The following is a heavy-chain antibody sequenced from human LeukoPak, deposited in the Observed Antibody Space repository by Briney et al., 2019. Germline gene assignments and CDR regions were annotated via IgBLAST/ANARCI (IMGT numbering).Heavy chain of an antibody. CDR1: GFTFSSYS. Sequence: PGGSLRLSCAASGFTFSSYSMNWVRQAPGKGLEWVSSISSSSSYIYYADSVKGRFTISRDNAKNSLYLQMNSLRAEDTAVYYCARDHDWEPWFTKEIGATINGFDYWGQGTLVTVSS. D-gene: IGHD5-24*01. CDR2: ISSSSSYI. V-gene: IGHV3-21*01. CDR3: ARDHDWEPWFTKEIGATINGFDY. J-gene: IGHJ4*02.